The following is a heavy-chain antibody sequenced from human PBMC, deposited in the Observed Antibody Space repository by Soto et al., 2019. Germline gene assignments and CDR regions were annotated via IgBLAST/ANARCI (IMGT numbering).Heavy chain of an antibody. D-gene: IGHD3-22*01. CDR3: ATESSGSSPLHFNY. CDR1: GDSVSSGDYY. J-gene: IGHJ4*02. CDR2: IYHSGST. Sequence: QVQLQESGPGLVKPSQTLSLSCTVSGDSVSSGDYYWSWIRQPPGKGLAWIGYIYHSGSTYYNPSLTSRLTMSLDKSENQFSLKLSSVTAADTAIYYCATESSGSSPLHFNYWGQGTRVTVSS. V-gene: IGHV4-30-4*01.